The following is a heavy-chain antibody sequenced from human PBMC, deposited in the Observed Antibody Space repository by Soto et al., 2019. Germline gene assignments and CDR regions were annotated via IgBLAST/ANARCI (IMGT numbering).Heavy chain of an antibody. CDR3: ARERTGHYGMDV. V-gene: IGHV3-33*01. CDR2: IWYDGSNK. Sequence: GGSLSLSWAAAGFTFSSYGMHWVRPAPGKGLEWVAVIWYDGSNKYYADSVKGRFTISRDNSKNTLYLQMNSLRAEDTAVYYCARERTGHYGMDVWGQGTTVTVSS. J-gene: IGHJ6*02. CDR1: GFTFSSYG.